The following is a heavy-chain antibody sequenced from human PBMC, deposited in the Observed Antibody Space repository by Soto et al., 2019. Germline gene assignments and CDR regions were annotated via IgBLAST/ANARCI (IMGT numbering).Heavy chain of an antibody. Sequence: EVQLVESGGGLVKPGGSLRLSCAASGFTFSSYSMNWVRQAPGKGLEWVSSISSSSSYIYYADSVKGRFTISRDNAKDSLDLQMKSVGAEDAAVYYCARELGYCSGGSCPTTYYCDYWGQGTLVTVSS. D-gene: IGHD2-15*01. J-gene: IGHJ4*02. CDR3: ARELGYCSGGSCPTTYYCDY. CDR1: GFTFSSYS. CDR2: ISSSSSYI. V-gene: IGHV3-21*01.